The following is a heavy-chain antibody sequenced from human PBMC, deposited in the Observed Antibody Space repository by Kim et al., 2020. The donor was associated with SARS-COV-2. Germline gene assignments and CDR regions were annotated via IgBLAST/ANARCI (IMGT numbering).Heavy chain of an antibody. D-gene: IGHD3-16*02. V-gene: IGHV3-30*04. Sequence: GGSLRLSCAASGFTFSSYAMHWVRQAPGKGLEWVAVISYDGSNKYYADSVKGRFTISRDNSKNTLYLQMNSLRAEDTAVYYCARDGYDYVEGSYRAHYCGEGTLVTVSS. J-gene: IGHJ4*02. CDR1: GFTFSSYA. CDR3: ARDGYDYVEGSYRAHY. CDR2: ISYDGSNK.